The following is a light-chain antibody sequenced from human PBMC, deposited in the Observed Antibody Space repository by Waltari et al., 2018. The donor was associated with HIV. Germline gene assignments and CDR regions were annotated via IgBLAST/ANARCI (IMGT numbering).Light chain of an antibody. CDR2: KAN. CDR3: ATWDDILSGYL. J-gene: IGLJ1*01. CDR1: NSNIGSNF. Sequence: QSVPTQPPSASGTPGQRVAISCFGSNSNIGSNFVYWYHQLPGTAPKLLIYKANQRPSGVPERFAASKSGSSSSLAISGLRSEDEAEYYCATWDDILSGYLFGTGTKVTVL. V-gene: IGLV1-47*01.